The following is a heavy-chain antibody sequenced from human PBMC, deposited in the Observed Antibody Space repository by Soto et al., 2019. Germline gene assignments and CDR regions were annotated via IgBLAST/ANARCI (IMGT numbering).Heavy chain of an antibody. CDR1: GYTFTGYY. D-gene: IGHD4-4*01. J-gene: IGHJ6*02. CDR2: MNPNSGAT. CDR3: VRVLKGTTVITSGLYGMDV. V-gene: IGHV1-2*04. Sequence: ASVKVSCKASGYTFTGYYMQWVRQAPGQGLEWMGWMNPNSGATNYAQKFRGWVSMTRDMSISTAYMELSRLKPDDTAVYYCVRVLKGTTVITSGLYGMDVWGQGTTVTVSS.